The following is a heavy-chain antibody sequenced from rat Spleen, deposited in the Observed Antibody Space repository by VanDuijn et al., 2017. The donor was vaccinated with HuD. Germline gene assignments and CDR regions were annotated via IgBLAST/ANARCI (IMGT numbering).Heavy chain of an antibody. Sequence: QVQLMESGPGLVQPSETLSLTCTVSGFSLNVYSVHWVRQPPGKGLEWMGVIWTGGTTAYSSALKSRLSISRDSSRSQVFLKMNSLQTEDIDTYSCARRPMHNPGNYFDYWGQGVMVTVSS. V-gene: IGHV2-30*01. CDR1: GFSLNVYS. CDR3: ARRPMHNPGNYFDY. CDR2: IWTGGTT. J-gene: IGHJ2*01. D-gene: IGHD4-1*01.